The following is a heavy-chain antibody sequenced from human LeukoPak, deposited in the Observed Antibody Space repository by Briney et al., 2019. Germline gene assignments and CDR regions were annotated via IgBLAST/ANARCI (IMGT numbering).Heavy chain of an antibody. Sequence: GGSLRLSCAASGFTFSDYYMSWIRQAPGKGLEWVSYISSSGSTIYYADSVKGRFTISRDNAKNSLYLQMNSLRAEDTAVYYCARDRESYGLRNYFDYWGQGTLVTVSS. CDR2: ISSSGSTI. CDR3: ARDRESYGLRNYFDY. D-gene: IGHD5-18*01. CDR1: GFTFSDYY. J-gene: IGHJ4*02. V-gene: IGHV3-11*04.